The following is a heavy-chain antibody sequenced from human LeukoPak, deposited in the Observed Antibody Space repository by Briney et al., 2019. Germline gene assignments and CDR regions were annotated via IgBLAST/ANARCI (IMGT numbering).Heavy chain of an antibody. V-gene: IGHV4-34*01. Sequence: SETLSLTCAVYGGSFSGYYWSWIRRPPGKGLEWIGEINHSGSTNYNPSLKSRVTISVDTSKNQFSLKLSSVTAADTAVYYCARGRRRDDSSGYYGAFDIWGQGTMVTVSS. D-gene: IGHD3-22*01. CDR1: GGSFSGYY. CDR3: ARGRRRDDSSGYYGAFDI. J-gene: IGHJ3*02. CDR2: INHSGST.